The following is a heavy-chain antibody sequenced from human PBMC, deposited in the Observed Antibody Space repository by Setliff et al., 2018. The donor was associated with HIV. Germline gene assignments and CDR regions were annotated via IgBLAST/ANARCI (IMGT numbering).Heavy chain of an antibody. Sequence: PGGSLRLSCTTSGFTFSSHAMSWVRQAPGKGLQWVSGISGDTFYTYTADSVKGRFTISRDNSRNTLYLQMNNLRAEDSGIYYCAKDIDLGRANFYYYMDVWGKGTTVTVSS. CDR2: ISGDTFYT. CDR1: GFTFSSHA. J-gene: IGHJ6*03. CDR3: AKDIDLGRANFYYYMDV. D-gene: IGHD7-27*01. V-gene: IGHV3-23*01.